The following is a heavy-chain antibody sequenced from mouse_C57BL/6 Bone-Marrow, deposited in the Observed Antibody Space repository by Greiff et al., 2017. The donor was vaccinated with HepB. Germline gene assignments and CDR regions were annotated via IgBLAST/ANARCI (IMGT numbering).Heavy chain of an antibody. Sequence: LQESGAELARPGASVKLSCKASGYTFTSYGISWVKQRTGQGLEWIGEIYPRSGNTYYNEKFKGKATLTADKSSSTAYMELRSLTSEDSAVYFCASYYGSSLWFAYWGQGTLVTVSA. CDR3: ASYYGSSLWFAY. CDR1: GYTFTSYG. J-gene: IGHJ3*01. D-gene: IGHD1-1*01. V-gene: IGHV1-81*01. CDR2: IYPRSGNT.